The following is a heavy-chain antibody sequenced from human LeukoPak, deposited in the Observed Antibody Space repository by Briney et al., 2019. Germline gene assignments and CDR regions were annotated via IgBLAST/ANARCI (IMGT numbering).Heavy chain of an antibody. CDR2: ISGYNGNT. V-gene: IGHV1-18*01. Sequence: ASVKVSCKAPGYTFNNYGISWVRQAPGQGLEWMGWISGYNGNTNYAQKLQGRVTMTTDTSTSTAYMELRSLRSDDTAVYYCARARGGYGGTENDDWGQGTLVTVSS. D-gene: IGHD4-23*01. CDR3: ARARGGYGGTENDD. CDR1: GYTFNNYG. J-gene: IGHJ4*02.